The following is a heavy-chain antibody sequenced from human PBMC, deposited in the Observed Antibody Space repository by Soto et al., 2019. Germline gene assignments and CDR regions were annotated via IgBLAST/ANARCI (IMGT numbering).Heavy chain of an antibody. D-gene: IGHD2-2*01. CDR2: IDPSDSYT. CDR1: GYSFTSYW. CDR3: ARFLVVPAARGGDYYYYYYGMDV. J-gene: IGHJ6*02. Sequence: LKISCKGSGYSFTSYWISWVRQMPGKGLEWMGRIDPSDSYTNYSPSFQGHVTISADKSISTAYLQWSSLKASDTAMYYCARFLVVPAARGGDYYYYYYGMDVWGQGTTVTVSS. V-gene: IGHV5-10-1*01.